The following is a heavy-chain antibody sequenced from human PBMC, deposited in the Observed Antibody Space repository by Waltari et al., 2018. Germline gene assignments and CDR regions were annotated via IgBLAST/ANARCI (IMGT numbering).Heavy chain of an antibody. D-gene: IGHD3-3*01. CDR1: GGSISSSSYY. CDR2: IHYSGST. J-gene: IGHJ6*02. Sequence: QLQLQESGPGLVKPSETLSLTCTVSGGSISSSSYYWGWIRQPPGKGLEWIGSIHYSGSTYYNPSRKSRVTISVDTSKNQFSLKLSSVTTADTAVYYCARWRGSIYGMDVWGQGTTVTVSS. CDR3: ARWRGSIYGMDV. V-gene: IGHV4-39*01.